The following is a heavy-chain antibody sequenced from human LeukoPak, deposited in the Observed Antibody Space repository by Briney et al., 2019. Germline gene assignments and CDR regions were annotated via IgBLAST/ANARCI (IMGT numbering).Heavy chain of an antibody. Sequence: SETLSLTCTVSGGSISSSSYYWSWIRQPPGKGLEWIGYIYHSGSKNNPSLESRVSISMETSKNQFSLKVTSLTAADTAVYYCTRHPGGSERSSHDAFDIWGQGTMVIVSS. CDR3: TRHPGGSERSSHDAFDI. J-gene: IGHJ3*02. D-gene: IGHD3-16*01. V-gene: IGHV4-61*05. CDR2: IYHSGS. CDR1: GGSISSSSYY.